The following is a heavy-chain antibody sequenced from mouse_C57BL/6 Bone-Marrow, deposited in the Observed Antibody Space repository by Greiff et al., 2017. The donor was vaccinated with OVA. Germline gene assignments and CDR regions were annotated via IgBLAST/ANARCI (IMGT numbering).Heavy chain of an antibody. CDR3: ARRQLRLRYAMDY. CDR2: ISSGGSYT. CDR1: GFTFSSYG. D-gene: IGHD3-2*02. J-gene: IGHJ4*01. Sequence: DVKLVESGGDLVKPGGSLKLSCAASGFTFSSYGMSWVRQTPDKRLEWVATISSGGSYTYYPDSVKGRFTISRDNAKNTLYLQMSSLKSEDTAMYYCARRQLRLRYAMDYWGQGTSVTVSS. V-gene: IGHV5-6*02.